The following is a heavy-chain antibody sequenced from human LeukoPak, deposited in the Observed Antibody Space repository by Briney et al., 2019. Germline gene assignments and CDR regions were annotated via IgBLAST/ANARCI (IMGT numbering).Heavy chain of an antibody. D-gene: IGHD3-22*01. Sequence: HPGGSLRLSCAASGFTFSSYAMSWVRQAPGKGLEWVSTIYTGGNTYYAASVKGRFTISRDFSKNTVFLHMNSLRAEDTAMYYCARGDDSGYYDYFDYWGQGALVTVSS. CDR3: ARGDDSGYYDYFDY. CDR2: IYTGGNT. J-gene: IGHJ4*02. V-gene: IGHV3-23*05. CDR1: GFTFSSYA.